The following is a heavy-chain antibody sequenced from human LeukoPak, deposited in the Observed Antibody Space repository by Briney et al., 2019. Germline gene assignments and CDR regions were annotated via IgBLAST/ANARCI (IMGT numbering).Heavy chain of an antibody. CDR3: AELGITMIGGV. Sequence: ASVKVSCKTSGYTFTSYDINWVRQATGQGLEWMGWMNPNSGNTGYAQKFQGRVTITRDTSKSTAYMELSSLSSEDTAVYYCAELGITMIGGVWGKGTTVTISS. V-gene: IGHV1-8*03. CDR1: GYTFTSYD. J-gene: IGHJ6*04. D-gene: IGHD3-10*02. CDR2: MNPNSGNT.